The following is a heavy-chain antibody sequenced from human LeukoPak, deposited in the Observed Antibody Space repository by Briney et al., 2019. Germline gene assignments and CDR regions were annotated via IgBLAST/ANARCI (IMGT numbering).Heavy chain of an antibody. V-gene: IGHV3-7*01. CDR1: GFTFSGYW. CDR2: IKQDGSEK. CDR3: ARDQAVTGIFDY. J-gene: IGHJ4*02. Sequence: GGSLRLSCAASGFTFSGYWMSWVRQAPGKGLEWVANIKQDGSEKNYVDSVKGRFTISRDNAKNSLYLQMNSLRAEDTAVYYCARDQAVTGIFDYWGQGTLVTVSS. D-gene: IGHD3-10*01.